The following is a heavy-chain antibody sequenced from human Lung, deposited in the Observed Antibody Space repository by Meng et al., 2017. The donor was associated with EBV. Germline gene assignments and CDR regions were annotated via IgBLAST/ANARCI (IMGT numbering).Heavy chain of an antibody. J-gene: IGHJ4*02. D-gene: IGHD5-18*01. CDR3: ATKVDYSDTYGYDDY. Sequence: QVQLVQSGSELKKPGASVKVSCKASGYRFAGYHMHWVRQAPGQGFEWLGRINPNNGVTNYGQKFQGRVTMTTDTSINTAYLDLSGVRSEDTAVYYCATKVDYSDTYGYDDYWGQGTLVTVSS. CDR2: INPNNGVT. V-gene: IGHV1-2*06. CDR1: GYRFAGYH.